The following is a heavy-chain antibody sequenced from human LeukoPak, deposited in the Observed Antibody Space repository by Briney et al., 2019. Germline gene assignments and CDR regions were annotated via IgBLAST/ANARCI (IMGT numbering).Heavy chain of an antibody. D-gene: IGHD6-6*01. Sequence: SETLSLTCTVSGDSISSSSYSWGWIRQPPGKGLEWIGSIYYSGSTYYNPSLKSRVTISVDTSKNQFSLKLSSVTAADTAVYYCARHPWVRKQLVRVYYYYYMDVWGKGTTVTVSS. V-gene: IGHV4-39*01. CDR1: GDSISSSSYS. CDR3: ARHPWVRKQLVRVYYYYYMDV. CDR2: IYYSGST. J-gene: IGHJ6*03.